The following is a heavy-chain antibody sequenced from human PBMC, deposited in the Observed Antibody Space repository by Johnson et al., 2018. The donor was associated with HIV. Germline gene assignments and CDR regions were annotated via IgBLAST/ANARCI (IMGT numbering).Heavy chain of an antibody. V-gene: IGHV3-13*01. D-gene: IGHD1-26*01. CDR1: GFTFRNYD. J-gene: IGHJ3*02. Sequence: VQLVESGGGLVKPGGSLRLSCAASGFTFRNYDMHWVRQVPGNGLEWVSAIGTISDTFYTDSVKGRFTISRDNAKNSLYLQINSLTAGDTAVYYCARTRSGSFPHSDPFDTWGQGTMVTVSS. CDR2: IGTISDT. CDR3: ARTRSGSFPHSDPFDT.